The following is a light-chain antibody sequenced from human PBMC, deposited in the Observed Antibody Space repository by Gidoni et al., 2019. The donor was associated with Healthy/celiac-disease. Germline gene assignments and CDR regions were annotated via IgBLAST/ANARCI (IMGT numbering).Light chain of an antibody. CDR3: QTYDDSLSWV. V-gene: IGLV1-40*01. CDR2: DNT. Sequence: QSVPTQPPSVSGAPGQRVTISCTGSSSNIGAGYAVHWYQQLPGTAHKVVIYDNTDRPSGVPDRFSASKSGTSASLAITGLQAEDEADYYCQTYDDSLSWVFGGGTKVTVL. CDR1: SSNIGAGYA. J-gene: IGLJ3*02.